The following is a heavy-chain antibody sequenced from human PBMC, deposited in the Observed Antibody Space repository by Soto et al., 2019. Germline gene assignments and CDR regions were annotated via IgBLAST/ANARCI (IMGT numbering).Heavy chain of an antibody. V-gene: IGHV3-49*03. Sequence: GGSLRLSCTASGFTFGDYAMSWFRQAPGKGLEWVGFIRSKAYGGTTEYAASVKGRFTISRDDSKSIAYLQMNSLKTEDTAVYYCTRGAPMITFGGALDAFDIWGQGTMVTVSS. CDR2: IRSKAYGGTT. CDR1: GFTFGDYA. CDR3: TRGAPMITFGGALDAFDI. D-gene: IGHD3-16*01. J-gene: IGHJ3*02.